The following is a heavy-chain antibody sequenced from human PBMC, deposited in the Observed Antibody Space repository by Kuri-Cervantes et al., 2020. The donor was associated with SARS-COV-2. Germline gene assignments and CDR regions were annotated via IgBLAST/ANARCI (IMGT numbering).Heavy chain of an antibody. Sequence: GESLKISCGASGFTFSASAIYWVRQASGKGLEWIGRIRNKANNYATTYVASVKGRFTISRDDSKNTAYLQMNSLKTEDTAVYYCAKADWANYYYYYGMDVWGQGTTVTVSS. D-gene: IGHD3-9*01. CDR3: AKADWANYYYYYGMDV. CDR1: GFTFSASA. CDR2: IRNKANNYAT. J-gene: IGHJ6*02. V-gene: IGHV3-73*01.